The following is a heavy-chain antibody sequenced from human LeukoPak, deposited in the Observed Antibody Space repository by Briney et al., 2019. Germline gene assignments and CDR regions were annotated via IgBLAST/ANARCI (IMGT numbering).Heavy chain of an antibody. J-gene: IGHJ5*02. Sequence: ASVKVSCKASGGTFSSYTISWVRQAPGQGLEWMGRIIPILGIANYAQKFQGRVTITADKSTSTAYMELSSLRSEDTAVYYCARDIAYYDSSGGPDWFDPWGQGTLVTVSS. V-gene: IGHV1-69*04. D-gene: IGHD3-22*01. CDR1: GGTFSSYT. CDR2: IIPILGIA. CDR3: ARDIAYYDSSGGPDWFDP.